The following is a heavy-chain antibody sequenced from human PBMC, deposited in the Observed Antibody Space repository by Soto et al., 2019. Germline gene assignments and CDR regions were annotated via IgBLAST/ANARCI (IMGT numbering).Heavy chain of an antibody. CDR3: AKDVAMGDDAFDI. D-gene: IGHD5-18*01. V-gene: IGHV3-9*01. Sequence: GGSLRLSCAASGFTFDDYAMHWVRQAPGKGLEWVSGISWNSGSIGYADSVKGRSTISRDNAKNSLYLQMNSLRAEDTALYYCAKDVAMGDDAFDIWGQGTMVTVSS. J-gene: IGHJ3*02. CDR2: ISWNSGSI. CDR1: GFTFDDYA.